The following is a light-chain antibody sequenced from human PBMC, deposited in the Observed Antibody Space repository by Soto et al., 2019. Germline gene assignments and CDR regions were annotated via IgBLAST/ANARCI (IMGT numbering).Light chain of an antibody. CDR3: QQRTLWPRT. V-gene: IGKV3-11*01. CDR1: QSLSGT. J-gene: IGKJ1*01. CDR2: GAS. Sequence: EIVLTQSPATLSLSPGERDTLSCRASQSLSGTLAWFQQKPGQPPRLLIYGASNRATGIPARFTASGSGTDFTLTISSLEPEDFAVYYCQQRTLWPRTFGQGTKVEIK.